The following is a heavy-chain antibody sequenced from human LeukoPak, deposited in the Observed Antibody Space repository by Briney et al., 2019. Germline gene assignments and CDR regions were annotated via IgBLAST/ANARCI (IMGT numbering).Heavy chain of an antibody. V-gene: IGHV3-23*01. CDR3: AKDTHFDY. J-gene: IGHJ4*02. CDR1: GFTFSNYA. CDR2: ISNSGAGT. Sequence: QPGGSLRLSCAASGFTFSNYAMSWVRQAPGKGLEWVSTISNSGAGTYYADSVKGRFTISRDNSKNTLYLQMNSLRAEDTAVFYCAKDTHFDYWGQGTLVTVSS.